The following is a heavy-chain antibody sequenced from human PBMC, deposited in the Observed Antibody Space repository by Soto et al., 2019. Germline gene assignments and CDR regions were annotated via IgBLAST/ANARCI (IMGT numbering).Heavy chain of an antibody. CDR3: TIGSWSGEVFDI. Sequence: QVQLVQSGAEVKKPGSSVKVSCKDSGGTFSTYSMFWVRQAPGQGLEWMGRIIPILGIANYAQKFQGRVTMTADKSKSTAYMELSSLRSEDTALYYCTIGSWSGEVFDIWGQGTMVTVSS. V-gene: IGHV1-69*02. D-gene: IGHD2-21*01. CDR1: GGTFSTYS. CDR2: IIPILGIA. J-gene: IGHJ3*02.